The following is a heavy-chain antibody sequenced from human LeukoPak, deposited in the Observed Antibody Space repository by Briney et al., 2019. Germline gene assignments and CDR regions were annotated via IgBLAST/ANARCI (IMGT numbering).Heavy chain of an antibody. J-gene: IGHJ4*02. D-gene: IGHD3-10*01. CDR3: ATMLTMVRGVIFDY. CDR2: FDPEDGET. CDR1: GYTLTELS. V-gene: IGHV1-24*01. Sequence: ASVKVSCKVSGYTLTELSMHWVRQAPGKGLEWMGGFDPEDGETIYAQKFQGRVTMTEDTSTDTAYMELSSLRSEDTAVYYCATMLTMVRGVIFDYWGQGTLVTDSS.